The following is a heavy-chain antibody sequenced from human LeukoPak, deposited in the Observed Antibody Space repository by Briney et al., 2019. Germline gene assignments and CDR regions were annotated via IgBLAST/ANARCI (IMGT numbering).Heavy chain of an antibody. CDR2: IYYSGST. D-gene: IGHD4-11*01. J-gene: IGHJ3*02. CDR1: GGSISSYY. CDR3: ARQDSTYDAFDI. V-gene: IGHV4-39*01. Sequence: SETLSLTCTVSGGSISSYYWSWIRQPPGKGLEWIGSIYYSGSTYYNPSLKSRVTISVDTPKNQFSLKLSSVTAADTAVYYCARQDSTYDAFDIWGQGTMVTVSS.